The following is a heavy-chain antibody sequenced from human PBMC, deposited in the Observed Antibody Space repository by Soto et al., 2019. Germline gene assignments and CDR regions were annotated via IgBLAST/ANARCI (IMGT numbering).Heavy chain of an antibody. CDR2: ISGSGGST. CDR1: GFTFSSYA. CDR3: AKGRSYYYYYGVDV. V-gene: IGHV3-23*01. J-gene: IGHJ6*02. Sequence: GGSLRLSCAASGFTFSSYAMSWVRQAPGKGLEWVSAISGSGGSTYYADSVKGRFTISRDNSKSTLYLQMSSLRAEDTALYYCAKGRSYYYYYGVDVWGQGTTVTVSS.